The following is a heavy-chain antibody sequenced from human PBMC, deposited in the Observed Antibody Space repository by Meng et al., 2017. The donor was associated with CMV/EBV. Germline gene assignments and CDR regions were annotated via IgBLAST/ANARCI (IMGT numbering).Heavy chain of an antibody. J-gene: IGHJ6*02. CDR2: ISSSSSYI. Sequence: GESLKISCAASGFTFSSYSMNWVRQAPGKGLEWVSSISSSSSYIYYADPVKGRFTISRDNAKNSLYLQMNSLRAEDTAVYYCARERIDIVVVPAAPGYYGMDVWGQGTTVTVSS. D-gene: IGHD2-2*01. CDR3: ARERIDIVVVPAAPGYYGMDV. V-gene: IGHV3-21*04. CDR1: GFTFSSYS.